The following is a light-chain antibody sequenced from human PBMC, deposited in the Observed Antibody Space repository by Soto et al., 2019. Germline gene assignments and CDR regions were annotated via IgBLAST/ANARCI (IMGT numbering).Light chain of an antibody. CDR2: DAS. V-gene: IGKV1-33*01. J-gene: IGKJ3*01. CDR3: QHYYRGIT. CDR1: QDISSY. Sequence: DNQMIQSPTSLSASVGDRVTITCQASQDISSYLNWYQQKSGKAPKLLIYDASNLETGVPSRFSGSGSETEFTLTISSLQPEDIATYYCQHYYRGITFGPGTKVEIK.